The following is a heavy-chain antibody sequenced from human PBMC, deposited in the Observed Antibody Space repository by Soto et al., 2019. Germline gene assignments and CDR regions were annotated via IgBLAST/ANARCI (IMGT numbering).Heavy chain of an antibody. V-gene: IGHV4-34*01. J-gene: IGHJ4*02. Sequence: PSETLSLTCAVYGGSFSGYYWSWIRQLPGKGLEWIGEINHSGSTNYNPSLKSRVTISVDTSKNQFSLKLSSVTAADTAVYYCARGRGVVPAAHDYWGQGTLVTVSS. CDR3: ARGRGVVPAAHDY. CDR1: GGSFSGYY. CDR2: INHSGST. D-gene: IGHD2-2*01.